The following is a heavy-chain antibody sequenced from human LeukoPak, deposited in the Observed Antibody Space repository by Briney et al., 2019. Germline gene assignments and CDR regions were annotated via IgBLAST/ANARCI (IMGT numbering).Heavy chain of an antibody. Sequence: SETLSLTCTVSGGSISSYYWSWIRQPPGKGLERIGYIYYSGSTNYNPSLKSRVTISVDTSKNQFSLKLSSVTAADTAVYYCARWRVVRGSCWFDPWGQGTLVTVSS. D-gene: IGHD6-6*01. J-gene: IGHJ5*02. CDR1: GGSISSYY. CDR2: IYYSGST. V-gene: IGHV4-59*01. CDR3: ARWRVVRGSCWFDP.